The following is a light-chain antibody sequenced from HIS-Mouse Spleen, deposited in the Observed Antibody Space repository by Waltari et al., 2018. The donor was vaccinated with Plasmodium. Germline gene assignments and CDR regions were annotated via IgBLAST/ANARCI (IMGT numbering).Light chain of an antibody. V-gene: IGLV9-49*01. CDR2: VGTGGIVG. CDR3: GADHGSGSNFVYV. J-gene: IGLJ1*01. CDR1: SGSSTYK. Sequence: QPVLTQPPSASASLGASVTLNCTLSSGSSTYKVDWYQPRPGKGPRFVMRVGTGGIVGSKGDGIPDRFSVLGSGLNRYLTIKNIQEEDESDYHCGADHGSGSNFVYVFGTGTKVTVL.